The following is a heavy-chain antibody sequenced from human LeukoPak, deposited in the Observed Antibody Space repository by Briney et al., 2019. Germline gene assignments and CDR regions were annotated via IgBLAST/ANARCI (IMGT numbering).Heavy chain of an antibody. D-gene: IGHD2-8*01. J-gene: IGHJ6*03. CDR3: ARGPPRVKYYYMDV. V-gene: IGHV3-23*01. CDR2: ISGSGDNT. CDR1: GFTFSGFA. Sequence: GGSLRLSCAASGFTFSGFAMSWVRRTPGKGLEWVSGISGSGDNTLYADSVKGRFTLSRDNAKNSLYLQMNRLTAGDKIVYYCARGPPRVKYYYMDVWGKGRTVTVYS.